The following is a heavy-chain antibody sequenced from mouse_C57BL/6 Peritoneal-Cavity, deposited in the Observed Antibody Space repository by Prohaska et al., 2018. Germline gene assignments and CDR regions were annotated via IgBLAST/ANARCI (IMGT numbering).Heavy chain of an antibody. Sequence: SVKMSCKASGYTFTSYWQTWVKQRPGQGLDWTGDISPGSRRTNENEKYKSKDTLTVDTSYNTADMELSSLTSEDSAVYYCARGGNDYEFAYWGQGTMVTVSA. J-gene: IGHJ3*01. CDR1: GYTFTSYW. V-gene: IGHV1-55*01. D-gene: IGHD2-4*01. CDR2: ISPGSRRT. CDR3: ARGGNDYEFAY.